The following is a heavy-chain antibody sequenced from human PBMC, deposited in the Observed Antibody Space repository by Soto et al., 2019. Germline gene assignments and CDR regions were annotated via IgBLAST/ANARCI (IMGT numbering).Heavy chain of an antibody. CDR3: ARGPDSGSHSDY. CDR2: ITHNGGT. CDR1: GGSFSGYS. J-gene: IGHJ4*02. Sequence: QVQLQQWGAGLLKPSETLSLTCAVSGGSFSGYSWSWIRQPPGKGLEWIGEITHNGGTNYTPSLNSRVAISVDTSKRQSSLNLSSVTAADTAVFYCARGPDSGSHSDYWGQGTLVTVSS. D-gene: IGHD1-26*01. V-gene: IGHV4-34*01.